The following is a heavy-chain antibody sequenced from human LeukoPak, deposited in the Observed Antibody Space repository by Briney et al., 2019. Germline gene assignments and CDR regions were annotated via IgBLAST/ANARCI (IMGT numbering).Heavy chain of an antibody. V-gene: IGHV3-53*01. D-gene: IGHD1-26*01. J-gene: IGHJ3*02. CDR3: ARHRAGATDNAFDI. CDR2: IYSGGST. CDR1: GFTVSSNY. Sequence: GGSLRLSCAASGFTVSSNYMSWVRQAPGKGLEWVSIIYSGGSTFYADSVKGRFTISRDNSKNTLYLQMNSLRAEDTAVYYCARHRAGATDNAFDIWGQGTMVTVSS.